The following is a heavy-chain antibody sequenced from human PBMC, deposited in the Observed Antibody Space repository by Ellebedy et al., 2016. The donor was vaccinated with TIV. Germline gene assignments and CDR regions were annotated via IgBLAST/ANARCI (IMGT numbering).Heavy chain of an antibody. CDR3: ARDGILLVWSGYIPGRYFDL. J-gene: IGHJ2*01. CDR2: VSTDGSSA. CDR1: GFAFSNYW. D-gene: IGHD3-3*01. Sequence: GGSLRLSCAASGFAFSNYWMHWVRQAPGKGLVWVSRVSTDGSSANYADSVKGRFTISRDNSKNTLYLQMNSLRAEDTAVYYCARDGILLVWSGYIPGRYFDLWGRGTLVTVSS. V-gene: IGHV3-74*01.